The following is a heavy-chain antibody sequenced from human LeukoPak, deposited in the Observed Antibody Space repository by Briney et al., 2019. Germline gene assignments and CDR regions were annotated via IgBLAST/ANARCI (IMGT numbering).Heavy chain of an antibody. J-gene: IGHJ6*02. V-gene: IGHV3-21*01. D-gene: IGHD2-15*01. CDR2: ISSSSSYI. CDR3: ARDFVVVVAAVLYYYGMDV. Sequence: PGGSLRLSCAASGFTFSSYSMNWVRQAPGKGLEWVSSISSSSSYIYYADSVKGRFAISRDNSKNTLYLQMNSLRAEDTAVYYCARDFVVVVAAVLYYYGMDVWGQGTTVTVSS. CDR1: GFTFSSYS.